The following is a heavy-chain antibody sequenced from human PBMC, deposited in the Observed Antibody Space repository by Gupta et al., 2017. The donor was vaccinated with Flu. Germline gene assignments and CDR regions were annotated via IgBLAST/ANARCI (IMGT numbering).Heavy chain of an antibody. CDR3: ARRSAANYDDYCGWFGP. CDR2: IDSSGRT. Sequence: YWACFGQRPGKGPEWIGSIDSSGRTYYNPYLQSRATVSHGPAENQFSLRLTSVTAADTAVYYCARRSAANYDDYCGWFGPGGQGTVVTVSS. V-gene: IGHV4-39*01. D-gene: IGHD3-22*01. J-gene: IGHJ5*02. CDR1: Y.